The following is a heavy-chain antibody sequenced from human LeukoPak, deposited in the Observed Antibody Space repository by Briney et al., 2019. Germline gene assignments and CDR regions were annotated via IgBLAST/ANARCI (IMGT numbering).Heavy chain of an antibody. V-gene: IGHV1-46*01. J-gene: IGHJ3*02. CDR1: GYTFTSYY. CDR2: INPSGGST. Sequence: ASVKVSCKASGYTFTSYYMHWVRQAPGQGLEWMGIINPSGGSTSYAQKFQGRVTMTRDTSTSTVYMELSSLRSEDTAVYYCALDLGYGDQRRDAFDIWGQGTMVTVSS. CDR3: ALDLGYGDQRRDAFDI. D-gene: IGHD4-17*01.